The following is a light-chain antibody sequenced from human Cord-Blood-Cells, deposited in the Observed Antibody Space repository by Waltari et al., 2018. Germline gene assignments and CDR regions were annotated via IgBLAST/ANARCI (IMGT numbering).Light chain of an antibody. CDR1: SSDVGGYNY. CDR2: DVS. CDR3: SSYTSSSTWG. J-gene: IGLJ3*02. V-gene: IGLV2-14*03. Sequence: QSALTQPASVSGSPGQSITISCTGTSSDVGGYNYVSWYQQHPGKAPKPIIYDVSNRPSGVSNRFSGSKSGNTAALTISGLQAEDEAGYYCSSYTSSSTWGFGGGTKLTVL.